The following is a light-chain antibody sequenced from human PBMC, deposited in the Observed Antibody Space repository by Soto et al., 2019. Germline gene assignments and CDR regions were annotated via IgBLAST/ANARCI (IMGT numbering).Light chain of an antibody. V-gene: IGKV1-17*01. Sequence: DIQMTQSQSSLSASVGDRVTITCRASQDIRNDLGWYQQKPGIAPKRLIYAASRLQTGVQSRVSGSGSGTEFTLTISGLQPEDFATYFCLQPTTDPYSFGQGTKLEI. CDR3: LQPTTDPYS. CDR1: QDIRND. J-gene: IGKJ2*03. CDR2: AAS.